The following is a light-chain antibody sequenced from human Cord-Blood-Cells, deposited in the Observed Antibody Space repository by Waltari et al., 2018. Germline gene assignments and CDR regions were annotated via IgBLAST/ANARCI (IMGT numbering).Light chain of an antibody. CDR1: QSISSW. J-gene: IGKJ2*01. CDR3: QQYNSYSGYT. V-gene: IGKV1-5*01. Sequence: DIQMTQSPSTLSASVGDRVTITCRASQSISSWLAWYQQKPGKAPKLLIYDASSLESGGPTRFSGSGSGTEFTLTISSLQPYDFATYYCQQYNSYSGYTFGQGTKLEIK. CDR2: DAS.